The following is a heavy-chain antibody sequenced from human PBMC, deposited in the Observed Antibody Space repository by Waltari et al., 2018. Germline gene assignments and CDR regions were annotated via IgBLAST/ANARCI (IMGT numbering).Heavy chain of an antibody. D-gene: IGHD2-15*01. V-gene: IGHV1-69*05. Sequence: QVQLVQSGAEVKKPGSSVKVSCKASGGTFSSYAISWVRQAPGQGREWMGGIIPIFGTANYAKKFQGIVTITTDESTSTAYMELSSLRSEDTAVYYCARGGCSGGSCYPFDYWGQGTLVTVSS. CDR1: GGTFSSYA. J-gene: IGHJ4*02. CDR2: IIPIFGTA. CDR3: ARGGCSGGSCYPFDY.